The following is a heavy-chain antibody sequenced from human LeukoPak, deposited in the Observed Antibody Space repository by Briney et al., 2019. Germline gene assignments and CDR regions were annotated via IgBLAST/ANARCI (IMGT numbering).Heavy chain of an antibody. V-gene: IGHV1-69*06. CDR1: GGTFSSYA. J-gene: IGHJ2*01. CDR2: IIPIFGTA. D-gene: IGHD5-24*01. CDR3: ARDGGRVIRDGYNYFLWYFDL. Sequence: ASVKVSCKASGGTFSSYAISWVRQAPGQGLEWMGGIIPIFGTANYAQKFQGRVTITADKPTSTAYMELSSLRSEDTAVYYCARDGGRVIRDGYNYFLWYFDLWGRGTLVTVSS.